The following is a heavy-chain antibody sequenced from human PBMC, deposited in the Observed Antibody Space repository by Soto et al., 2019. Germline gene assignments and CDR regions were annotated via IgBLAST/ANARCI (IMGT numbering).Heavy chain of an antibody. Sequence: SETLSLTCTVSGGSISSYYWSWIRQPPGKGLEWIGYIYYSGSTNYNPSLKSRVTISVDTSKNQFSLKLSSVTAADTAVYFCARDTPPDGDYSVWGQGTLVTVSS. CDR1: GGSISSYY. D-gene: IGHD4-17*01. CDR3: ARDTPPDGDYSV. V-gene: IGHV4-59*01. J-gene: IGHJ4*02. CDR2: IYYSGST.